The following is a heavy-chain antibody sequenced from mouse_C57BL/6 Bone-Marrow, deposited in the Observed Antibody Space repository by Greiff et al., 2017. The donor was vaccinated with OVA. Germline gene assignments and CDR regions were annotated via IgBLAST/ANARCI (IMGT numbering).Heavy chain of an antibody. CDR2: IWGDGST. CDR3: ATYDSYFWFAY. J-gene: IGHJ3*01. D-gene: IGHD2-3*01. CDR1: GFSLTSYG. Sequence: VQLVESGPGLVAPSQSLSITCTVSGFSLTSYGVSWVRQPPGKGLEWLGVIWGDGSTNYHSALLSRLGISKDNSKCQVFLKLNSLQTDDTATYYCATYDSYFWFAYWGQGTLVTVSA. V-gene: IGHV2-3*01.